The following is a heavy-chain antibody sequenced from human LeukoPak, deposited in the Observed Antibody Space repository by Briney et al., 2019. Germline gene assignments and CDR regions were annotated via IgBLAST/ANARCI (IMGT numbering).Heavy chain of an antibody. CDR1: VGSLSSSSHY. Sequence: PSQTLSLTRTVSVGSLSSSSHYSGWIRHPPGEGLEWIGSIYYSGSTYYNPSLKSRVTISVDTSKNQFSLKLSSVTAADTAVYYCARTIVGAPDYWGQGTLVTVSS. CDR3: ARTIVGAPDY. V-gene: IGHV4-39*01. D-gene: IGHD1-26*01. CDR2: IYYSGST. J-gene: IGHJ4*02.